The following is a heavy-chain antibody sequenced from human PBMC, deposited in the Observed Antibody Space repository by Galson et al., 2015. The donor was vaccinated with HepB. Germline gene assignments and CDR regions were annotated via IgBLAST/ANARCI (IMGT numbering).Heavy chain of an antibody. Sequence: SLRLSCAASGFTFSSYAMTWVRQAPWKGLEWVSTISGSGGSTYYADSVKGRFTISRDNSKSTLYLQMDSLRAEDTAVYYCAKKIVNQHDSSGDRAEWLQHWGEGTLVTAPS. CDR3: AKKIVNQHDSSGDRAEWLQH. D-gene: IGHD3-22*01. J-gene: IGHJ1*01. CDR2: ISGSGGST. V-gene: IGHV3-23*01. CDR1: GFTFSSYA.